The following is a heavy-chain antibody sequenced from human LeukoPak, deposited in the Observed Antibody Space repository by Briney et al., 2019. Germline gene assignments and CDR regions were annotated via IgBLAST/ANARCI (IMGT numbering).Heavy chain of an antibody. D-gene: IGHD2-8*01. J-gene: IGHJ3*02. CDR2: IWYDGSNK. Sequence: GGSLRLSCAASGFTFSSYGMHWVRQAPGKGLEWVAVIWYDGSNKYYADSVKGRFTISRDNSKNTLYLQMNSLRAEDTAVYHCARDKRFSVSGAFDIWGQGTMVTVSS. V-gene: IGHV3-33*01. CDR1: GFTFSSYG. CDR3: ARDKRFSVSGAFDI.